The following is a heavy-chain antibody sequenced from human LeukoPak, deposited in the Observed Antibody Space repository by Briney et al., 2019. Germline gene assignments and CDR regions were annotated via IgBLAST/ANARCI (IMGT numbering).Heavy chain of an antibody. D-gene: IGHD6-19*01. CDR3: ARFGSSGWYIDY. CDR2: INHSGST. J-gene: IGHJ4*02. V-gene: IGHV4-34*01. Sequence: SETLSLTCAVYGGSFSGYYWSWIRQPPGKGLEWIGEINHSGSTNYNPSLKSRVTISVDKSKNQFSLNVSSVTAADTAVYYCARFGSSGWYIDYWGQGTLVTVSS. CDR1: GGSFSGYY.